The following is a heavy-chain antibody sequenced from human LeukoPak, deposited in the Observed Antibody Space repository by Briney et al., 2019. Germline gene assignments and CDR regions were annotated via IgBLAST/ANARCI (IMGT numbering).Heavy chain of an antibody. CDR3: ARLIPGAVATLDY. CDR1: GFTFTTYW. CDR2: IKGDGSST. D-gene: IGHD6-19*01. J-gene: IGHJ4*02. V-gene: IGHV3-74*01. Sequence: GGSLRLSCAASGFTFTTYWMHWVRQVPGKGLVWVARIKGDGSSTRHADSMKGRFTISRDNAKNTLYLQMNSLRDEDTAVYYCARLIPGAVATLDYWGQGTLVTVSS.